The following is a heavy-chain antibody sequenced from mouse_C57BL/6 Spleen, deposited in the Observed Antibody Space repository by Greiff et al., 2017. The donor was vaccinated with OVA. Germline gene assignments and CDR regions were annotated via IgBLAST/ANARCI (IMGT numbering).Heavy chain of an antibody. D-gene: IGHD2-4*01. CDR1: GFNIKDYY. V-gene: IGHV14-2*01. Sequence: VQLKESGAELVKPGASVKLSCTASGFNIKDYYMHWVKQRTEQGLEWIGRIDPEDGETKYAPKFQGKATITADTSSNTAYRQVSSLTSEDTAVYYGASLYDYDGYYYAMDYWGQGTSVTVSS. CDR2: IDPEDGET. J-gene: IGHJ4*01. CDR3: ASLYDYDGYYYAMDY.